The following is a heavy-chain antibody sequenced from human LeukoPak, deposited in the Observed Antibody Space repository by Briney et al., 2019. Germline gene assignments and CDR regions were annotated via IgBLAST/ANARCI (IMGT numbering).Heavy chain of an antibody. CDR1: GGSISSYY. D-gene: IGHD6-13*01. J-gene: IGHJ5*02. CDR2: IYYSGST. Sequence: SETLSLTCTVSGGSISSYYWSWIRQPPGKGLEWIGYIYYSGSTNYNPSLKSRVTISVDTSKNQFSLKLSSVTAADTAVYYCARQSSSWYEINWSDPWGQGTLVTVSS. V-gene: IGHV4-59*08. CDR3: ARQSSSWYEINWSDP.